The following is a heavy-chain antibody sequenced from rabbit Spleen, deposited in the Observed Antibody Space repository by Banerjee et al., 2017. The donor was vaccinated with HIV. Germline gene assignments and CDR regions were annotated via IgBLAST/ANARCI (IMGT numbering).Heavy chain of an antibody. D-gene: IGHD6-1*01. J-gene: IGHJ4*01. V-gene: IGHV1S40*01. Sequence: QSLEESGGDLVKPGASLTLTCTASGFSFSSNDYMCWVRQAPGKGLEWIACINTATGKAVYASWAKGRFTISKTSSTTVTLQMTSLTAADTATYFCARGANSQGDGYGLWGPGTLVTVS. CDR1: GFSFSSNDY. CDR2: INTATGKA. CDR3: ARGANSQGDGYGL.